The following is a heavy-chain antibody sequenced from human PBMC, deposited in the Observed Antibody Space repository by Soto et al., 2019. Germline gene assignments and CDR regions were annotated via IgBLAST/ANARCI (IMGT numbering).Heavy chain of an antibody. D-gene: IGHD3-9*01. CDR3: ARNGADYDVSTGYYDYYYHGKDV. CDR1: GFAFRSYV. V-gene: IGHV3-48*03. Sequence: GGSLRLSCSASGFAFRSYVMHWVRQAPGRGLEWVSSISSSGSVIYYTDSVKGRFIISRDNGRNSLFLQMNSLRSEDTAVYYCARNGADYDVSTGYYDYYYHGKDVWGQGTTVTVSS. CDR2: ISSSGSVI. J-gene: IGHJ6*02.